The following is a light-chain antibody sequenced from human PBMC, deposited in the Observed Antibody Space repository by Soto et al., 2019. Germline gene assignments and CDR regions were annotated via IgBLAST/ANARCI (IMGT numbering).Light chain of an antibody. CDR2: EVS. CDR1: SSDVGAYSH. J-gene: IGLJ1*01. V-gene: IGLV2-14*01. CDR3: SSYTSSSIPYV. Sequence: QSALTQPASVSGSPGQSITISCTGTSSDVGAYSHVSWYQQHPGKAPKLMIYEVSKRPSGVSNRFSGSKSGNTASLTISGLQAEDEADYYCSSYTSSSIPYVFGTGTKLTVL.